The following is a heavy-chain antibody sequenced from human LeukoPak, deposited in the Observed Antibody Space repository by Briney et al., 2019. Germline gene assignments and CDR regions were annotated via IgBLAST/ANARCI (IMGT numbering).Heavy chain of an antibody. CDR1: GYTFTGYF. J-gene: IGHJ4*02. V-gene: IGHV1-2*02. D-gene: IGHD6-13*01. CDR3: ASGIAAAGTYFDY. CDR2: INPNSGGT. Sequence: ASVKVSCKASGYTFTGYFIHWVRQAPGQGLEWMGWINPNSGGTNYAQKFQGRVTMTRDTSISTAYMELSRLRSDGTAVYYCASGIAAAGTYFDYWGQGTLVTVSS.